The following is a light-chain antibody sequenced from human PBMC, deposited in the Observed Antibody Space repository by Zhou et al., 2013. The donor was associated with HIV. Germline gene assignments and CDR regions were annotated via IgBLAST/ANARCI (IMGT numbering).Light chain of an antibody. Sequence: DIQMTQSPSTLSASVGDRVTITCRASQSISSWLAWYQQKPRQAPKLLIYKASNLESGVPSRFSGSGSGTEFTLTISSLQPDDFATYYCQHYNGASRMFGQGPR. J-gene: IGKJ1*01. V-gene: IGKV1-5*03. CDR1: QSISSW. CDR3: QHYNGASRM. CDR2: KAS.